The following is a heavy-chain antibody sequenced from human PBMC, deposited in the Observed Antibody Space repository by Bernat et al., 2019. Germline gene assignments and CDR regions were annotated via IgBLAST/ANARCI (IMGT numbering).Heavy chain of an antibody. V-gene: IGHV3-30*02. J-gene: IGHJ6*02. D-gene: IGHD6-19*01. CDR2: IRYDGSKK. CDR3: AKSVYSSDNYGMDV. CDR1: GFTFCSFG. Sequence: QVHLVESGGGVVQPGGSLRLSCAASGFTFCSFGMHWFRQAPGKGLEWVALIRYDGSKKYYADSVKGQVTISRDNSKNMMYLQMNSLRAEDTAVYYCAKSVYSSDNYGMDVWGQGTTVTVSS.